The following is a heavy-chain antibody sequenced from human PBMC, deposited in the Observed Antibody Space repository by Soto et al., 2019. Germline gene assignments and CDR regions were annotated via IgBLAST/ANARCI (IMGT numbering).Heavy chain of an antibody. CDR1: GGTFSRHA. CDR3: ARGWGYDSNDYYYAY. V-gene: IGHV1-69*01. D-gene: IGHD3-22*01. CDR2: IIPIFGTA. Sequence: QVQLVQSGAEVRKPGSSVKVSCKASGGTFSRHAISWVRQAPGQGLEWMGGIIPIFGTANHAQKFQGRVKIIAEEHTSTVYKELGSLRSEHTAMYYGARGWGYDSNDYYYAYWGQGTLVIVSS. J-gene: IGHJ4*02.